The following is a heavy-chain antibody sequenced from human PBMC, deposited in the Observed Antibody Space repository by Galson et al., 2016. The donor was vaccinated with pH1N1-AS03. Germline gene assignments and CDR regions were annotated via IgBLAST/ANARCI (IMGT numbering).Heavy chain of an antibody. CDR2: MYTSGST. D-gene: IGHD1-26*01. CDR3: ARVIGGSYYAFDI. Sequence: LSLTCTVPGGSISGYYWSWIRQPAGKGLEWIGRMYTSGSTNYNPSLKSRATMSVDTSKNQLSLKLSSVTAADTAVYYCARVIGGSYYAFDIWGQGTMVTVPS. V-gene: IGHV4-4*07. J-gene: IGHJ3*02. CDR1: GGSISGYY.